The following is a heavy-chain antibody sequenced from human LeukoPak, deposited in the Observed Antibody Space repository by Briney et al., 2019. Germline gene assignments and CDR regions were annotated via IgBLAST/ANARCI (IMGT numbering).Heavy chain of an antibody. CDR2: IKNDGSET. CDR3: AKDQRQASSSGYKNYFDY. J-gene: IGHJ4*02. V-gene: IGHV3-74*01. CDR1: GFTFSSYW. Sequence: GGSLRLSCAASGFTFSSYWMHWVRQVPGKGLVWVSRIKNDGSETNYADSVKGRFTISRDNSKNTLYLQMNSLRAEDTAVYYCAKDQRQASSSGYKNYFDYWGQGTLVTVSS. D-gene: IGHD3-22*01.